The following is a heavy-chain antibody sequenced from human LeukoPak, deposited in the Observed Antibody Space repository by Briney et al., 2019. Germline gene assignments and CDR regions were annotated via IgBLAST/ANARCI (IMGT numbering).Heavy chain of an antibody. J-gene: IGHJ4*02. V-gene: IGHV3-11*06. Sequence: GGSLRLSCAASGFTFSDYYMSWIRQAPGKGLEWVSYISSSSSYINYADSVKGRFTISRDNAKNSLYLQMNSLRAEDTAVYYCARDRYILTGYYYFDYWGQGTLVTVFS. CDR1: GFTFSDYY. CDR2: ISSSSSYI. CDR3: ARDRYILTGYYYFDY. D-gene: IGHD3-9*01.